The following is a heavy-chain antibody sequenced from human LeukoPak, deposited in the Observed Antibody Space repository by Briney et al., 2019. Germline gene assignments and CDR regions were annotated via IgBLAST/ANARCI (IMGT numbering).Heavy chain of an antibody. D-gene: IGHD3-10*01. CDR1: GGSFSGYY. V-gene: IGHV4-34*01. CDR3: ARTHYYGSGSYYNLRYYYGMDV. CDR2: INHSGST. J-gene: IGHJ6*04. Sequence: ETLSLTCAVYGGSFSGYYWSWIRQPPGKGLEWIGEINHSGSTNYNPSLKSRVTISVDTSKNQFSLKLSSVTAADTAVYYCARTHYYGSGSYYNLRYYYGMDVWGKGTTATVSS.